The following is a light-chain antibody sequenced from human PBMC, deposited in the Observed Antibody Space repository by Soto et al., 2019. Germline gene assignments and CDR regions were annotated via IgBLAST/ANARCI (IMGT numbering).Light chain of an antibody. CDR1: RSDIGSNS. J-gene: IGLJ1*01. Sequence: QPVLTQPPSASGTPGQTVIISCSGSRSDIGSNSVNWYQHLPGTAPKLLIYSTNQWPSGVPDRFSGSKSGTSASLTISGLQSEDEADYYCATWDDSLNGLYVFGPGTKLTVL. CDR3: ATWDDSLNGLYV. V-gene: IGLV1-44*01. CDR2: STN.